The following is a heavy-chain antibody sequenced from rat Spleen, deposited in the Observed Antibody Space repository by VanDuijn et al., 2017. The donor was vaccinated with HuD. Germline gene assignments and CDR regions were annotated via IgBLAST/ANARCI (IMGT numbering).Heavy chain of an antibody. CDR3: ARRHYGYTDYFDY. CDR2: ISSGDSSGHSGT. CDR1: GFTFSDYY. J-gene: IGHJ2*01. V-gene: IGHV5-7*01. D-gene: IGHD1-9*01. Sequence: EVQLVESGGGLVQPGRSLKLSCAASGFTFSDYYMAWVRQAPTKGLEWVATISSGDSSGHSGTYYRDSVRGRFTISRDDAKSTLSLQMDSLRSEDTATYYCARRHYGYTDYFDYWGQGVMVTVSS.